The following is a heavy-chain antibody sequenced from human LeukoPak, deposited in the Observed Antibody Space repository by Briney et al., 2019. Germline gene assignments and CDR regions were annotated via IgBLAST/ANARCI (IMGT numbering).Heavy chain of an antibody. CDR3: ARGLYYDFWSGYSTAFDI. J-gene: IGHJ3*02. CDR2: INHSGST. CDR1: GGSFSGYY. D-gene: IGHD3-3*01. V-gene: IGHV4-34*01. Sequence: SETLSLTCAVYGGSFSGYYWSWIRQPPGKGLKWIGEINHSGSTNYNPSLKSRVTISVDTSKNQFSLKLSSVTAADTAVYYCARGLYYDFWSGYSTAFDIWGQGTMVTVSS.